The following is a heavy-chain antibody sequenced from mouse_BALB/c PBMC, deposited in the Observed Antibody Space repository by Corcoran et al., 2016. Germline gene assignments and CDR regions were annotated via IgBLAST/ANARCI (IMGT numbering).Heavy chain of an antibody. CDR1: GYTFTDYY. V-gene: IGHV1-84*02. Sequence: QIQLQQAGPELVKPGASVKISCKASGYTFTDYYINWVKQKPGQGLEWIGWIYPGSGNTKYNEKFKGKATLTVDTSSSTAYMQLSSLTSEDTAVYFCARLDAYYFDYWGQGTTLTVSA. J-gene: IGHJ2*01. CDR3: ARLDAYYFDY. CDR2: IYPGSGNT.